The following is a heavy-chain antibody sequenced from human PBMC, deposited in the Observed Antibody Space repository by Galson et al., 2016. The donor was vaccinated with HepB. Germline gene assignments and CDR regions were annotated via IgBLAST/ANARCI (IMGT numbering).Heavy chain of an antibody. V-gene: IGHV3-30*09. CDR2: ISSDGSNE. D-gene: IGHD3-10*01. Sequence: SLRLSCAASGFTFSIYAMHWVRQAPGKGLEWVAVISSDGSNEYYADTVKGRFAISRDNSKNTLHLQMNSLRAEDTAVYYCARGHYSLLQWFGEELDYWGQGTLVTVSS. J-gene: IGHJ4*02. CDR3: ARGHYSLLQWFGEELDY. CDR1: GFTFSIYA.